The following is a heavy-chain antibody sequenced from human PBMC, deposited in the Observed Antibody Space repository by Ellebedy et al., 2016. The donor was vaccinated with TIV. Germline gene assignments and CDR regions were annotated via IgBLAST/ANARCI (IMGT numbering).Heavy chain of an antibody. D-gene: IGHD3-16*02. J-gene: IGHJ4*02. Sequence: GGSLRLXXAASGCTVSNYYMSWVRQAPWKGLEWISFLYAGGTTYYADSVKGRFTISRDNSRNTLFLQMNSLRAEDTAVYFCARSHALVRFDFWGQGTLVTVSS. V-gene: IGHV3-53*01. CDR2: LYAGGTT. CDR3: ARSHALVRFDF. CDR1: GCTVSNYY.